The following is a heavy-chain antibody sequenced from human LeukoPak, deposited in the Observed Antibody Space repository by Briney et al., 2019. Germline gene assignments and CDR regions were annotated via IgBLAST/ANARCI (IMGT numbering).Heavy chain of an antibody. V-gene: IGHV3-21*01. D-gene: IGHD3-22*01. CDR1: GFTFSNYT. J-gene: IGHJ3*02. Sequence: GGSLRLSFAASGFTFSNYTMSWVRQAPGKRLECVSSISISGSYMFYADSVKGRFTIYRDNAKKSLYLQMNSLRAEDTAVYYCARDRGALWYDTSGFAFDIWGQGTMVTVSS. CDR3: ARDRGALWYDTSGFAFDI. CDR2: ISISGSYM.